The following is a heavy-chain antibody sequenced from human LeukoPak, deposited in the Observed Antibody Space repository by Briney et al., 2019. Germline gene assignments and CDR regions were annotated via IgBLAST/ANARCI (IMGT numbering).Heavy chain of an antibody. CDR1: GFTFSNYA. V-gene: IGHV3-66*01. CDR2: IYRGGGT. D-gene: IGHD4-17*01. J-gene: IGHJ4*02. Sequence: GGSLRLSCAASGFTFSNYAMSWVRQAPGKGLEWVSVIYRGGGTFYADSVKGRFTISRDISKNTVYLQMNSLRAEDTAVYYCANGDYDGFGGYLGQGTLVTVSS. CDR3: ANGDYDGFGGY.